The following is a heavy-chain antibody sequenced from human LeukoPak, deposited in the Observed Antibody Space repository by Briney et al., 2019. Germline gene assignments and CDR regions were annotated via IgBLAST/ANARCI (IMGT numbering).Heavy chain of an antibody. CDR2: IYDSGSS. CDR1: GRSLRGYY. J-gene: IGHJ4*02. CDR3: ARDSLANWGLGRLDY. Sequence: PSETLSLTCSVSGRSLRGYYWSWIRQPPGKGLEWIGYIYDSGSSKYNPSLKSRVTISVDTSKNQFSLKLRDVTAADTAVYFCARDSLANWGLGRLDYWGQGTLVTVSS. D-gene: IGHD7-27*01. V-gene: IGHV4-59*01.